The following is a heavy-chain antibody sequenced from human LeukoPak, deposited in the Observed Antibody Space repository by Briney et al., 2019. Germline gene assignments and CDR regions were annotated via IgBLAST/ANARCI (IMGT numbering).Heavy chain of an antibody. V-gene: IGHV4-34*01. J-gene: IGHJ4*02. CDR1: GGSFSGYY. Sequence: SETLSLTCAVYGGSFSGYYWSWIRQPPGKGLEWIGEINHSGSTNYNPSLKSRVTISVDTPKNQFSLKLSSVTAADTAVYYCARGLSNRDGYTYWGQGTLVTVSS. CDR2: INHSGST. CDR3: ARGLSNRDGYTY. D-gene: IGHD5-24*01.